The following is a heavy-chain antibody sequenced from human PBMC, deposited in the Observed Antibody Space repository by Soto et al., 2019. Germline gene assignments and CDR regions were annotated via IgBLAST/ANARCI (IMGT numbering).Heavy chain of an antibody. D-gene: IGHD6-13*01. CDR3: ARGAPGFYSSSWSFTYYYYYYYMDV. CDR2: MNPNSGNT. CDR1: GYTFTSYD. V-gene: IGHV1-8*01. J-gene: IGHJ6*03. Sequence: ASVKVSCKASGYTFTSYDINWVRQATGQGLEWMGWMNPNSGNTGYAQKFQGRVTMTRNTSISTAYMELSSLRSEDTAVYYCARGAPGFYSSSWSFTYYYYYYYMDVWGKGTTVTVS.